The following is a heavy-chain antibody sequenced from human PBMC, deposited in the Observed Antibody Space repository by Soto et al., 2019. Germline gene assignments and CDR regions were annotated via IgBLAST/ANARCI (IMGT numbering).Heavy chain of an antibody. CDR2: IYWDDDK. D-gene: IGHD2-21*02. V-gene: IGHV2-5*02. J-gene: IGHJ6*02. CDR3: VQSRCGGDCLQSYSSHSYYGLDV. CDR1: GLSLSTTGVG. Sequence: QITLKESGPTLVKPTQTLTLTCTFSGLSLSTTGVGVGWIRQPPGKALEWLALIYWDDDKRYSPSLKSRLTSTKDTSKNXVXLXMXHMDPVDTATYYCVQSRCGGDCLQSYSSHSYYGLDVWGQGTTVTVSS.